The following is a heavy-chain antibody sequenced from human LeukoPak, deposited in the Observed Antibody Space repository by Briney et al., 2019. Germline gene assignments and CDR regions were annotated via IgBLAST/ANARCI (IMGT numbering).Heavy chain of an antibody. D-gene: IGHD7-27*01. CDR3: ARETGGSFEYFDY. CDR1: GYSFTSYY. J-gene: IGHJ4*02. Sequence: ASVKVSCKASGYSFTSYYIHWVRQAPGQGLEWMGRINPSSGGTNYAQKFQGRVTMTRDTSIITAYMGLSSLRSDDTAVYYCARETGGSFEYFDYWGQGTLVTVSS. CDR2: INPSSGGT. V-gene: IGHV1-2*06.